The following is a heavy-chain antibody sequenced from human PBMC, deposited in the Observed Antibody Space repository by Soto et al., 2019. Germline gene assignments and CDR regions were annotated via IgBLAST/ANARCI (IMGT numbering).Heavy chain of an antibody. Sequence: GGSLRLSCAASGFTFSSYWMSWVRQAPGKGLEWVANIKQDGSEKYDVDSVKGRFTISRDNAKNSLYLQMNSLRAEDTAVYYCARDLYDFWSGSTYYFDYWGQGTLVTVSS. D-gene: IGHD3-3*01. CDR3: ARDLYDFWSGSTYYFDY. CDR2: IKQDGSEK. V-gene: IGHV3-7*01. CDR1: GFTFSSYW. J-gene: IGHJ4*02.